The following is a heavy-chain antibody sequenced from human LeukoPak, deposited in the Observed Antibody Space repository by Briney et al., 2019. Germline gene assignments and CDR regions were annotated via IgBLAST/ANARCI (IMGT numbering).Heavy chain of an antibody. V-gene: IGHV3-53*01. J-gene: IGHJ4*02. D-gene: IGHD4-17*01. CDR2: IYSGGST. CDR1: GFTVSSNY. Sequence: PGGSLRLSCAASGFTVSSNYMSWVRQAPGKGLEWVSVIYSGGSTYYADSVKGRFTISRDSSKNTLYLQMNSLRAEDTAVYYCARTNDYGDYFDYWGQGTLVTVSS. CDR3: ARTNDYGDYFDY.